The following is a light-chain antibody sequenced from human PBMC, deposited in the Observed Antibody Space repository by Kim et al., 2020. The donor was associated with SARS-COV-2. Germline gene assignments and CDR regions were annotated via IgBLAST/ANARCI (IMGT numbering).Light chain of an antibody. CDR1: TGTVTSGHY. V-gene: IGLV7-46*01. J-gene: IGLJ3*02. CDR2: DTS. CDR3: LLSHSDARPNWV. Sequence: QAVVTQEPSLTVSPGGTVTLTCSSSTGTVTSGHYPYWFQQRPGQAPRTLIFDTSNKHSWTPARFSGSLLGGKAALTLSGAQPEDEAEYYCLLSHSDARPNWVFGGGTKLTVL.